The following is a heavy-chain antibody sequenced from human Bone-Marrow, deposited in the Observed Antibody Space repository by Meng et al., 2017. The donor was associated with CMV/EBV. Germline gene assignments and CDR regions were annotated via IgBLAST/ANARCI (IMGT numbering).Heavy chain of an antibody. J-gene: IGHJ3*02. Sequence: GESLKISCAASGFTFSSYSMNWVRQAPGKGLEWFSSISSSSSYIYYADSVKGRFTVSRDNSKNTLYLQMNSLRAEDTAVYYCAKEARIWSGSFDAFDIGGQGRMVTVSS. CDR1: GFTFSSYS. CDR3: AKEARIWSGSFDAFDI. CDR2: ISSSSSYI. V-gene: IGHV3-21*01. D-gene: IGHD3-3*01.